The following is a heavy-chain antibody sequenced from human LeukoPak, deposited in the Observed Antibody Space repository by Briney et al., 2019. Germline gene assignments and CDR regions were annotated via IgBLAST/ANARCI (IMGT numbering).Heavy chain of an antibody. CDR1: GFTFTNDF. J-gene: IGHJ4*02. Sequence: GGSLRLSCTASGFTFTNDFMTWVRQAPGKGLEWVAIMRVDGTDIHYVGSVKGRFTISSDNARNSLYLQMNRLRDEDTGVYYCARGRGWTYDSWGRGTLVIVSS. CDR3: ARGRGWTYDS. D-gene: IGHD6-19*01. CDR2: MRVDGTDI. V-gene: IGHV3-7*04.